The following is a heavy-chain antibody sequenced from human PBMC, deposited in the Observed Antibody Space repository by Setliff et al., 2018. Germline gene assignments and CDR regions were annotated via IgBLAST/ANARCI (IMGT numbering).Heavy chain of an antibody. Sequence: PGGSLRLSCAASGFTFSSYAMSWVRQAPGKGLEWVSAISGSGGSTYYADSVKGRFTISRDNSKNTLYLQMNSPRAEDTAVYYCAKVPGAIVVVPAAAWFDPWGQGTLVTVSS. CDR1: GFTFSSYA. J-gene: IGHJ5*02. CDR3: AKVPGAIVVVPAAAWFDP. V-gene: IGHV3-23*01. CDR2: ISGSGGST. D-gene: IGHD2-2*01.